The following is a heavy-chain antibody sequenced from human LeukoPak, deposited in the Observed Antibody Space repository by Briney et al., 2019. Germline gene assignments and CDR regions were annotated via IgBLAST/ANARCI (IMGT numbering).Heavy chain of an antibody. CDR1: GFTFTRYW. Sequence: GSLRLSCAASGFTFTRYWMHWVRQVPGKGLEWISFISTSSNTIYYADSVKGRFTISRDNAKNSLYLQMNSLRDEDTAVYYCVRKMSGSGNYCFDYWGQGTLVTVSS. V-gene: IGHV3-48*02. D-gene: IGHD3-10*01. CDR2: ISTSSNTI. J-gene: IGHJ4*02. CDR3: VRKMSGSGNYCFDY.